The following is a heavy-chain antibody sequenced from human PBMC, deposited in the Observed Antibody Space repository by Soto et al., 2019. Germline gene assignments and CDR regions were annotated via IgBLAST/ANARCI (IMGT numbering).Heavy chain of an antibody. D-gene: IGHD3-9*01. J-gene: IGHJ5*02. Sequence: QVQLQESGPGLVKPSETLSLTCTDYGGSISSYYWSWIRQPPGKGLELIGYIYYSGSTNYNPSLKSRVNISVDTSKNQYSLKLSSVTASDTAVSYWARVGLLERPRFDPWGKGTLVNASA. CDR1: GGSISSYY. CDR2: IYYSGST. V-gene: IGHV4-59*01. CDR3: ARVGLLERPRFDP.